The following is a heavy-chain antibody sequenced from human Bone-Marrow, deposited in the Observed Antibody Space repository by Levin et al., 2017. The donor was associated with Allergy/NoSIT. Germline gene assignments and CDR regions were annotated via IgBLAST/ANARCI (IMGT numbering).Heavy chain of an antibody. D-gene: IGHD2-2*01. CDR3: SREGYCSSTSCYSQRRPTSSDAFDS. V-gene: IGHV4-61*02. CDR2: IHTSGST. CDR1: GGSISSGSYY. J-gene: IGHJ3*02. Sequence: SETLSLTCTVSGGSISSGSYYWSWIRQPAGKGLEWIGRIHTSGSTSYNPSLRGRVTISVDTSKNQFSLRLSSVTAADTAVYFCSREGYCSSTSCYSQRRPTSSDAFDSWGQGTMVTVSS.